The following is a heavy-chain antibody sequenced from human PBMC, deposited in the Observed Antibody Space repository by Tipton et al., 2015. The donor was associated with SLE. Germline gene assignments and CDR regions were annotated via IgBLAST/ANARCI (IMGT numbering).Heavy chain of an antibody. V-gene: IGHV3-48*03. CDR1: GFTFSSYE. CDR3: ARIPPGDSSGWDAFDI. J-gene: IGHJ3*02. CDR2: ISSSGSTI. Sequence: GSLRLSCAASGFTFSSYEMNWVRQAPGKGLEWVSYISSSGSTIYYADSVKGRFTISRDNAKNSLYLQMNSLRAEDTAVYYCARIPPGDSSGWDAFDIWGQGTMVTVSS. D-gene: IGHD3-22*01.